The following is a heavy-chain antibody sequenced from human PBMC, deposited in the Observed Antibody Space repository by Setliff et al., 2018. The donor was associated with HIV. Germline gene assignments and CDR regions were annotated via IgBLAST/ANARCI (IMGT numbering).Heavy chain of an antibody. CDR3: ARGAGYYGSGSSLPLGY. V-gene: IGHV4-34*01. J-gene: IGHJ4*02. CDR1: GGSFRGYY. Sequence: SETLSLTCAVYGGSFRGYYWSWIRQPPGKGLEWIGEINHSGSTNYNPSLKSRVTISVDTSKNQFSLKLNSVTAAATAVYYCARGAGYYGSGSSLPLGYWGQGTLVTVSS. D-gene: IGHD3-10*01. CDR2: INHSGST.